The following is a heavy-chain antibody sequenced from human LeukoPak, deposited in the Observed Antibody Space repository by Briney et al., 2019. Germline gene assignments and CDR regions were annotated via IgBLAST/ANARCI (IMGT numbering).Heavy chain of an antibody. CDR3: VKDVNWSTY. D-gene: IGHD1-1*01. V-gene: IGHV3-23*01. Sequence: GGSLRLSCAASGFTFSSYAMIWVRDAPGKGLEWVSVISGNGDTTYYADSVKGRFPISRDNSRSTVYLQMNSLRGDDTAVYYCVKDVNWSTYWGQGTLVTVSS. CDR1: GFTFSSYA. J-gene: IGHJ4*02. CDR2: ISGNGDTT.